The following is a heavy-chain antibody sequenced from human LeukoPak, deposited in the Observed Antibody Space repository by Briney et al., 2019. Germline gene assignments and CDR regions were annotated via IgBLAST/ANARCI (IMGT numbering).Heavy chain of an antibody. Sequence: GGSLRLSCAASGFTFSRYAMHWVRQAPGKGLEWVAAISHDGSDKYYADSVKGRFTISRDNFKNTLYLQMNSLRAEDTAVYYCASTLPPGFCDTTSCQRVFDHWGQGTLVTVSS. CDR1: GFTFSRYA. CDR3: ASTLPPGFCDTTSCQRVFDH. V-gene: IGHV3-30-3*01. CDR2: ISHDGSDK. J-gene: IGHJ4*02. D-gene: IGHD2-2*01.